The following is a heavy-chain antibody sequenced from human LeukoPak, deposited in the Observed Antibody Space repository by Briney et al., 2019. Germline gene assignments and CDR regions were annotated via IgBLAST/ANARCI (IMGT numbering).Heavy chain of an antibody. D-gene: IGHD3-16*01. V-gene: IGHV3-48*04. Sequence: GGSLRLSCAASGFTFSSYSMNWVRQAPGKGLERVSYISSDGSAITYTDSAKGRFTISRDNAKNSLHLQMTSLRVEDTAVYYCARSGLRAGGDYWGQGTLVTVSS. J-gene: IGHJ4*02. CDR3: ARSGLRAGGDY. CDR2: ISSDGSAI. CDR1: GFTFSSYS.